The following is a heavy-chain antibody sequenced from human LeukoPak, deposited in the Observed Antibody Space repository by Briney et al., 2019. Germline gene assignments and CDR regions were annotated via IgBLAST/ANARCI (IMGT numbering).Heavy chain of an antibody. V-gene: IGHV3-48*01. D-gene: IGHD6-13*01. J-gene: IGHJ4*02. CDR1: GFTFSNYN. CDR2: ITGSSSTI. Sequence: GGSLRLSCAASGFTFSNYNMNWVRQAPGKGLEWVSYITGSSSTIYYADSVKGRLTISRDNAQNSLYLQMNSLRADDTAVYYCAREPTYTSTWYTTCDYWGQGTMVTVSS. CDR3: AREPTYTSTWYTTCDY.